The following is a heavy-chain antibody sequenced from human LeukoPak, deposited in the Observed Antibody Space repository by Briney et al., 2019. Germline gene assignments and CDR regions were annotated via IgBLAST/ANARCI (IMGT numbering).Heavy chain of an antibody. D-gene: IGHD2-21*01. J-gene: IGHJ4*02. Sequence: ETLSLTCTVSGGSISSSSYYWGWVRQPPGKGLEWVSAISGSGGSTYYADSVKGRFTISRDNSKNTLYLQMNSLRAEDTAVYYCAKDPIVVVIAGSYFDYWGQGTLVTVSS. V-gene: IGHV3-23*01. CDR2: ISGSGGST. CDR1: GGSISSSSYY. CDR3: AKDPIVVVIAGSYFDY.